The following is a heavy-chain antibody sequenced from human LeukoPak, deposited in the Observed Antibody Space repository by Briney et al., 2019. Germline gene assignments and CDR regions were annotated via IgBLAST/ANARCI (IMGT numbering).Heavy chain of an antibody. CDR3: ARGFWSGYYSQIDY. D-gene: IGHD3-3*01. J-gene: IGHJ4*02. CDR2: INTGNGNT. V-gene: IGHV1-3*03. Sequence: ASVKVSCKASGYTFTNYAMHWVRQAPGQRLEWMGWINTGNGNTKYSQEFQGRVTITRDTSANTAYMELSSLRSEDMAVYYCARGFWSGYYSQIDYWGQGTLVTVSS. CDR1: GYTFTNYA.